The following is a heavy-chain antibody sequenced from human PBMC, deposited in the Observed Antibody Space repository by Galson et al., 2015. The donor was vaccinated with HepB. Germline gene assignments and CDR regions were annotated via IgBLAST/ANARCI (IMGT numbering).Heavy chain of an antibody. V-gene: IGHV5-51*01. CDR2: IWPGDSET. CDR3: ARHALGSCNGAACSLDL. Sequence: QSGAEVKKPGESLRISCQGSGYTFTDKWIGWVRQLPGKGPEWMGIIWPGDSETRYSPSFQGQVVISADKSISTAYLQWSTLKASDTAVYYCARHALGSCNGAACSLDLWGQGTLVTVSS. D-gene: IGHD2-15*01. CDR1: GYTFTDKW. J-gene: IGHJ4*02.